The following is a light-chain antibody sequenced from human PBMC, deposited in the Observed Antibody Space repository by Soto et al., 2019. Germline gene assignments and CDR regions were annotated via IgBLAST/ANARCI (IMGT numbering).Light chain of an antibody. V-gene: IGLV1-47*01. J-gene: IGLJ3*02. CDR1: SSNIGSHY. Sequence: QSVVNQPPSASGTPGQRVTISCSGSSSNIGSHYVYWYQQLPGTAPKLLIYRNNQRPSGVPDRFSGSKSGTSASLAISGLRSEDEADYYCAAWDDSLSGRVFGGGTKLTVL. CDR2: RNN. CDR3: AAWDDSLSGRV.